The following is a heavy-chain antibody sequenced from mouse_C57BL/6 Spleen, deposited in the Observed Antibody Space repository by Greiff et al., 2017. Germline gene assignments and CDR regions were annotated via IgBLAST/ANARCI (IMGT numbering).Heavy chain of an antibody. Sequence: QVQLQQPGTELVKPGASVKLSCKASGYTFTSSWMHWVKQRPGQGLEWIGNINPSNGGTNYNEKFKSKATLTVDKSSRTAYMQLSSLTSEDSAVYYCARGGTVVATFYGYFDVWGTGTTVTVSS. J-gene: IGHJ1*03. CDR3: ARGGTVVATFYGYFDV. V-gene: IGHV1-53*01. CDR2: INPSNGGT. CDR1: GYTFTSSW. D-gene: IGHD1-1*01.